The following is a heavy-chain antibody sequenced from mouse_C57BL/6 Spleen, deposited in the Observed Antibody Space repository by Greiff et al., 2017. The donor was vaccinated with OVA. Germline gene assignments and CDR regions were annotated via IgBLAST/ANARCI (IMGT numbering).Heavy chain of an antibody. J-gene: IGHJ1*03. CDR3: ARDGDYYGSYWYFDV. Sequence: EVKVEESGGGLVKPGGSLKLSCAASGFTFSSYAMSWVRQTPEKRLEWVATISDGGSYTYYPDNVKGRFTISRDNAKNNLSLQMSHLKSEDTAMYYCARDGDYYGSYWYFDVWGTGTTVTVSS. CDR1: GFTFSSYA. D-gene: IGHD1-1*01. V-gene: IGHV5-4*01. CDR2: ISDGGSYT.